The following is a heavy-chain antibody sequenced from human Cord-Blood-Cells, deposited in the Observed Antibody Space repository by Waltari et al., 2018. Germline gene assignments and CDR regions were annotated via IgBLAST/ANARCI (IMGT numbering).Heavy chain of an antibody. CDR2: IYYSGGT. V-gene: IGHV4-61*01. Sequence: QVQLQESGPGLVKPSETLSLTCTVSGGSVSSGSYYWSWIRQPPGKGLEWIGYIYYSGGTNYTPSLWRRVTRSVDTSKNQFSLKLSSVTAADTAVYYCARVSGGYSGYDHDYWGQGTLVTVSS. CDR1: GGSVSSGSYY. D-gene: IGHD5-12*01. CDR3: ARVSGGYSGYDHDY. J-gene: IGHJ4*02.